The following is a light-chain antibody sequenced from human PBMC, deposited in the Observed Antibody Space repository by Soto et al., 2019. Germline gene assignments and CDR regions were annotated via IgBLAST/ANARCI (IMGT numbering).Light chain of an antibody. CDR2: DAS. J-gene: IGKJ2*01. CDR3: QQYHSYST. V-gene: IGKV1-5*01. Sequence: DIQMTQSPSTLSASVGDRVTITCRASQSFTGMLAWYQQKPGKAPKLLIYDASSLKSGVPSRFSGSGSGTEFTLTISSLQPDDFATYYCQQYHSYSTFGQGTRLESK. CDR1: QSFTGM.